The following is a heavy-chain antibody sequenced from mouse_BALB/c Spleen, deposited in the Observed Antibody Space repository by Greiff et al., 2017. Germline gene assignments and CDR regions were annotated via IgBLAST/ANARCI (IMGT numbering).Heavy chain of an antibody. Sequence: QVQLQQPGAELVKPGASVKLSCKASGYTFTSYWMHWVKQRPGQGLEWIGEIDPSDSYTNYNQKFKGKATLTVDKSSSTAYMQLSSLTSEDSAVYYCATDGYYDYWGQGTTLTVSS. D-gene: IGHD2-3*01. J-gene: IGHJ2*01. CDR1: GYTFTSYW. CDR3: ATDGYYDY. CDR2: IDPSDSYT. V-gene: IGHV1-69*02.